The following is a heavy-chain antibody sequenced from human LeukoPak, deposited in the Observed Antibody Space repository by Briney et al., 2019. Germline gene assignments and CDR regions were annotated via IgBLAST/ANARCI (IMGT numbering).Heavy chain of an antibody. V-gene: IGHV3-21*01. CDR2: ISSSSSYI. CDR1: GFTFSSYS. J-gene: IGHJ4*02. D-gene: IGHD2-2*01. CDR3: ARDPLYCGSTSCCVCSYFDF. Sequence: GGSLRLSCAASGFTFSSYSMNWVRQAPGKGLEWVSSISSSSSYIYYADSVKGRFTISRDNAKNSLYLQMNSLRAEDTAVYYCARDPLYCGSTSCCVCSYFDFWGQGTLVTVSS.